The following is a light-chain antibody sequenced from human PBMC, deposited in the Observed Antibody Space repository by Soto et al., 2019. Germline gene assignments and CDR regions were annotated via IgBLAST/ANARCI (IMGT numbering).Light chain of an antibody. CDR2: WAS. Sequence: DIVMTQSPGSLAVSLGERATINCKSSQSLLYSSNNKNYLAWYQQKPGQPPKLLIYWASTRESGVPDRFSGSGSGTDFTLTISSLQAEDVAVYYCQQYYSTPLTFGGGTKVDI. J-gene: IGKJ4*01. V-gene: IGKV4-1*01. CDR1: QSLLYSSNNKNY. CDR3: QQYYSTPLT.